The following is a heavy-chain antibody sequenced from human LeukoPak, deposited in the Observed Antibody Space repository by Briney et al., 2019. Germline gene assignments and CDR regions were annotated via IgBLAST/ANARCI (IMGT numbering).Heavy chain of an antibody. D-gene: IGHD6-19*01. CDR3: ARGHRAVAVFDY. CDR2: INHSGST. V-gene: IGHV4-34*01. CDR1: GGSFSGYY. J-gene: IGHJ4*02. Sequence: TSSETLSLTCAVYGGSFSGYYWSWIRQPPERGLEWIGEINHSGSTNYNPSLKSRVTISVDTSKNQFSLKLSSVTAADTAVYYCARGHRAVAVFDYRGQGTLVTVSS.